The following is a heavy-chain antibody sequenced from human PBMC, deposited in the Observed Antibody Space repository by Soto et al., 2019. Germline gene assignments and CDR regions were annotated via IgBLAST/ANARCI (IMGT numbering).Heavy chain of an antibody. J-gene: IGHJ4*02. CDR2: ISYDGSNK. V-gene: IGHV3-30*18. Sequence: GGSLRLSCAASGFTFSSYGMHWVRQAPGKGLEWVAVISYDGSNKYYADSVKGRFTISRDNSKNTLYLQMNSLRAEDTAVYYCAKDRRYSSSWSWGQGTLVTVSS. D-gene: IGHD6-13*01. CDR3: AKDRRYSSSWS. CDR1: GFTFSSYG.